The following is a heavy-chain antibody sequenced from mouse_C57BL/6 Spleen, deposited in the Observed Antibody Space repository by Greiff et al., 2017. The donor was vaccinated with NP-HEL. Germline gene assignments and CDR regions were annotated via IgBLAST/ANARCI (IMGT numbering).Heavy chain of an antibody. CDR2: ISSGSSTI. CDR1: GFTFSDYG. CDR3: ARQRNWDSEAWFAY. V-gene: IGHV5-17*01. Sequence: EVKLEESGGGLVKPGGSLKLSCAASGFTFSDYGMHWVRQAPEKGLEWVAYISSGSSTIYYADTVKGRFTISRDNAKNTLFLQMTSLRSEDTAMYYCARQRNWDSEAWFAYWGQGTLVTVSA. D-gene: IGHD4-1*01. J-gene: IGHJ3*01.